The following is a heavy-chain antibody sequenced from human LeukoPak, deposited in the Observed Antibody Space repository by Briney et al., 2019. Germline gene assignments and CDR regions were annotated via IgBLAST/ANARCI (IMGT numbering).Heavy chain of an antibody. CDR3: ARSAMAPFDY. CDR2: SRNKGNSYST. D-gene: IGHD2-8*01. V-gene: IGHV3-72*01. Sequence: PRGSLRLSCAASGFTFSDHFMDWVRQAPGKGLEWVGRSRNKGNSYSTDHAASVKGRFTISRDESKNSLYLQMNSLQTEDTGVYYCARSAMAPFDYWGQGTLVTVSS. J-gene: IGHJ4*02. CDR1: GFTFSDHF.